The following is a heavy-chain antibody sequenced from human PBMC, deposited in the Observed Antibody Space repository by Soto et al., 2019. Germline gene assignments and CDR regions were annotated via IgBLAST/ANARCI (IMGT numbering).Heavy chain of an antibody. Sequence: ASVKVSCKASGYTFTSYGISWVRQAPGQGLEWMGWISAYNGNTNYAQKPQGRVTMTTDTSTSTAYMELRSLRSDDTAVYYCARGKGSSGYYSDWFDPWGQGTLVTVSS. D-gene: IGHD3-22*01. CDR1: GYTFTSYG. CDR3: ARGKGSSGYYSDWFDP. J-gene: IGHJ5*02. CDR2: ISAYNGNT. V-gene: IGHV1-18*01.